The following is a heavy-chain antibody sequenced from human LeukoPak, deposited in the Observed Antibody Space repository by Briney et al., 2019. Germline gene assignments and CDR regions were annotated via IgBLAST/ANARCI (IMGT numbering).Heavy chain of an antibody. CDR1: GGSISSYY. J-gene: IGHJ4*02. CDR3: ARKGWYGGFDY. CDR2: IYTSGSSGST. V-gene: IGHV4-4*07. D-gene: IGHD4-23*01. Sequence: SETLSLTCSVSGGSISSYYWSWIRQPAGKGLEWIGRIYTSGSSGSTNYNSSLKSRVTMSVDTSKNQFSLRLYSVTAADTAVYYCARKGWYGGFDYWGQGTLVTVSS.